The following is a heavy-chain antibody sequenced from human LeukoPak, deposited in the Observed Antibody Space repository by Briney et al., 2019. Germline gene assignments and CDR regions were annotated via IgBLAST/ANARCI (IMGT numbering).Heavy chain of an antibody. CDR1: GFTFSSYS. V-gene: IGHV3-21*01. CDR2: ISSSSSYI. J-gene: IGHJ6*02. CDR3: ARXXXAAAGYYXYYGMDV. Sequence: GGSLRLSCAASGFTFSSYSMNWVRQAPGKGLEWVSTISSSSSYIYYADSVKGRFTISRDNAKNLLYLQMNSLRAEDTAVYYCARXXXAAAGYYXYYGMDVWGQGTTVTVSS. D-gene: IGHD6-13*01.